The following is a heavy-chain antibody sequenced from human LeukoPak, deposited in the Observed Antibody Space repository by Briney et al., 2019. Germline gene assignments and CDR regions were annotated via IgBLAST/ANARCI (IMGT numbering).Heavy chain of an antibody. D-gene: IGHD3-16*01. J-gene: IGHJ5*02. V-gene: IGHV3-33*08. CDR1: GFTFNTYT. CDR2: IWYDGSNK. CDR3: ARDRGGEVDP. Sequence: GGSLRLSCAASGFTFNTYTMNWVRQAPGKGLEWVAVIWYDGSNKYYADSVKGRFTISRDNSKNTLYLQMNSLRAEDTAVYYCARDRGGEVDPWGQGTLVTVSS.